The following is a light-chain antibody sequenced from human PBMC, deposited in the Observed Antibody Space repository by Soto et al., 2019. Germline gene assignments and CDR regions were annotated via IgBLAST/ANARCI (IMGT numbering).Light chain of an antibody. CDR3: CSYADNTDYV. J-gene: IGLJ1*01. CDR1: SVDVGAYDF. V-gene: IGLV2-8*01. CDR2: EVT. Sequence: QSALTQPHSVSGSPGQSVTISCTGTSVDVGAYDFVSWYQQHPGKAPKLLIYEVTRRPSGVPDRFSGSKSGNTASLNVSGLQAEDEADYYCCSYADNTDYVFGTGTKV.